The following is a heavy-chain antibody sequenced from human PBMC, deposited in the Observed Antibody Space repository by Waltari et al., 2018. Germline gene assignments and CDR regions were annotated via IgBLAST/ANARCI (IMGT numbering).Heavy chain of an antibody. V-gene: IGHV4-38-2*02. D-gene: IGHD3-10*01. J-gene: IGHJ4*02. CDR2: IYHTGET. CDR1: GYSIKNNYY. CDR3: ARVVPRAANDY. Sequence: QVQLQESGPGLVKPSGTLSLTCTVSGYSIKNNYYWGWIRQPPGEGLEWIGTIYHTGETYYNPSLKSRVIISVDTAKNQFSLRLSSVTAADTAVYYCARVVPRAANDYWGQGTLVTVSS.